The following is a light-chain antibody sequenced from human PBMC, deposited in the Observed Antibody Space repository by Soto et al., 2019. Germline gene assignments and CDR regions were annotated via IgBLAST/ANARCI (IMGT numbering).Light chain of an antibody. CDR1: NIGSKS. V-gene: IGLV3-21*02. Sequence: SYELTQPPSVSGAPGQTARITCGGNNIGSKSVHWYQQKPGQAPVLVVYDDSDRPSGIPERFSGSNSGNTATLTISRVEAGDEADYYCQVWDSSSDRPGVFGGGTKLTVL. CDR2: DDS. CDR3: QVWDSSSDRPGV. J-gene: IGLJ2*01.